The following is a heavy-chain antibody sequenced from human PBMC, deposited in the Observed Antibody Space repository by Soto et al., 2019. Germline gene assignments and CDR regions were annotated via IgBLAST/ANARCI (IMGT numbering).Heavy chain of an antibody. Sequence: PGGSLILSCAASGFTFSSYDMHWVRQATGKGLEWVSAIGTAGDTYYPGSVKGRFTISRENAKNSLYLQMNSLRAGDTAVYYCARGPHYYGSGSYYNALDYWGQGTLVTVSS. D-gene: IGHD3-10*01. J-gene: IGHJ4*02. CDR2: IGTAGDT. CDR1: GFTFSSYD. V-gene: IGHV3-13*04. CDR3: ARGPHYYGSGSYYNALDY.